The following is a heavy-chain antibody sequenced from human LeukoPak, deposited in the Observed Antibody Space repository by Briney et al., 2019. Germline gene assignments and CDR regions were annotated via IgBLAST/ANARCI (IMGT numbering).Heavy chain of an antibody. J-gene: IGHJ5*02. D-gene: IGHD6-19*01. CDR3: AKENTVGGIPLVGDL. CDR2: ISGSGGST. CDR1: GFTFSSYA. Sequence: GWSLRLSCAASGFTFSSYAMSWVRQAPGKGLEWVSVISGSGGSTYYADSVKGRFTISRDNSKNTLYLQMNSLRPENTVVDYCAKENTVGGIPLVGDLWGRGTVVTVSS. V-gene: IGHV3-23*01.